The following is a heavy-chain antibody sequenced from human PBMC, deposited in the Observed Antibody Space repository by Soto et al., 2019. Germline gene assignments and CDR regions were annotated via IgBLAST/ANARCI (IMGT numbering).Heavy chain of an antibody. V-gene: IGHV1-18*04. D-gene: IGHD3-3*01. Sequence: ASVKVSCKASGYTFTGYYMHWVRQAPGQGLEGMGWINPYNGSTNYAQKLQGRVTMTTDTSTSTAYMELRSLRSDDTAVYYCARAQTYYDFWSGYQVDYWGQGTLVTVSS. J-gene: IGHJ4*02. CDR3: ARAQTYYDFWSGYQVDY. CDR2: INPYNGST. CDR1: GYTFTGYY.